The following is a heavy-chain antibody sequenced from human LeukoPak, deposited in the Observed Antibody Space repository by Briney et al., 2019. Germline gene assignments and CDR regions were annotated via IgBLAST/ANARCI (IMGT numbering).Heavy chain of an antibody. J-gene: IGHJ3*02. CDR2: IIPIFGTA. V-gene: IGHV1-69*05. CDR3: ARAGGYSYGYTNDAFDI. CDR1: GGTFSSYA. D-gene: IGHD5-18*01. Sequence: SVKVSCKASGGTFSSYAISWVRQAPGQGLEWMGGIIPIFGTANYAQKFQGRVTITTDESTSTAYMELSSLRSEDTAVYYCARAGGYSYGYTNDAFDIWGQGTVVTVSS.